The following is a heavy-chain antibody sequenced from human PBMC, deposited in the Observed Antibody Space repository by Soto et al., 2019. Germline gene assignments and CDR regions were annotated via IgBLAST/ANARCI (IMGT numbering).Heavy chain of an antibody. Sequence: QVQLVQSGAEVKKPGASVKVSCKASGYTFTSYDINWVRQATGQGLEWMGWMNPNSGNTGYAQKFQGRVTMTRNTSISTAYMELSSLRSEDTAVYYCARGPHSRYDFWSAPYPGANDYWGQGTLVTVSS. V-gene: IGHV1-8*01. J-gene: IGHJ4*02. CDR2: MNPNSGNT. D-gene: IGHD3-3*01. CDR3: ARGPHSRYDFWSAPYPGANDY. CDR1: GYTFTSYD.